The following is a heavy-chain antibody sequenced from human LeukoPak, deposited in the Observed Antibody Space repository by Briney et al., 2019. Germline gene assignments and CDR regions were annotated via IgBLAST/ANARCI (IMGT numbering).Heavy chain of an antibody. D-gene: IGHD3-3*01. CDR3: ARGYYDFWSGYYPPSGFDY. Sequence: GGSLRLSCAASGFTFSSYWMSWVRQAPGKGLEWVANIKQDGSEKYYVDSVKGRFTISRDNAKNSLYLQMNSLRAEDTAVYYCARGYYDFWSGYYPPSGFDYWGQGTLVTVSS. CDR1: GFTFSSYW. CDR2: IKQDGSEK. V-gene: IGHV3-7*01. J-gene: IGHJ4*02.